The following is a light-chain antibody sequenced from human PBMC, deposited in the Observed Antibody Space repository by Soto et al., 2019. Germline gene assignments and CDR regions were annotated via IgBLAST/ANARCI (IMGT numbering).Light chain of an antibody. CDR1: QGIRND. CDR3: LQHNSYHLT. V-gene: IGKV1-17*02. J-gene: IGKJ4*01. Sequence: DIQMTQSPSSLSASVGDRVTITCRASQGIRNDLGWYQPKPGKAPKRLIYAASSLQSGVPSRFSGSAYGIEFTITSSNREPDDFTTYYGLQHNSYHLTFDGGTKVEIK. CDR2: AAS.